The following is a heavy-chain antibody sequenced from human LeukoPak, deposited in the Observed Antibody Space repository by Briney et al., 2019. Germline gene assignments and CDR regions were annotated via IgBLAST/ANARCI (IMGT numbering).Heavy chain of an antibody. CDR3: ARDLRIAAAGIYYFDS. J-gene: IGHJ4*02. CDR2: TYYRSRWYD. D-gene: IGHD6-13*01. CDR1: GDSVSSNGAA. Sequence: SQTLSLTCAISGDSVSSNGAAWIWIRQSPSRGLEWLGRTYYRSRWYDDYADSVKSRITIIPDTSENQFSPQLNSVTPEDTAVYYCARDLRIAAAGIYYFDSWGQGTLVTVSS. V-gene: IGHV6-1*01.